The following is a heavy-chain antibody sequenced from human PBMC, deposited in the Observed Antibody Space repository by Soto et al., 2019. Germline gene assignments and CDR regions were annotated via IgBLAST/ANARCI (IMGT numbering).Heavy chain of an antibody. V-gene: IGHV3-23*01. CDR1: GFTFSSYA. D-gene: IGHD2-2*01. Sequence: GGSLRLSCAASGFTFSSYAMSWVRQAPGKGLEWVSAISGSGGSTYYADSVKGRFTISRDNSKNTLYLQMNSLRAEDTAVYYCAKDFNLGSSSPRPRGFDICGQGTMVTVSS. CDR3: AKDFNLGSSSPRPRGFDI. CDR2: ISGSGGST. J-gene: IGHJ3*02.